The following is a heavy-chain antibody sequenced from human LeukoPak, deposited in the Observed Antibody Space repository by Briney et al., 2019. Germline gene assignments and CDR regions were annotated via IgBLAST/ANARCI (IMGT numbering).Heavy chain of an antibody. Sequence: PGGSLRLSCVASGFTFSSYEMQWVRQAPGKGLEWVSYISYSGRTIHYADSAKGRFTISRDNAKSSLFLHMNSLRAEDTAVYYCPRGDNSSTWNYSFDYWAQGTLVTVSS. D-gene: IGHD6-13*01. CDR1: GFTFSSYE. CDR3: PRGDNSSTWNYSFDY. CDR2: ISYSGRTI. V-gene: IGHV3-48*03. J-gene: IGHJ4*02.